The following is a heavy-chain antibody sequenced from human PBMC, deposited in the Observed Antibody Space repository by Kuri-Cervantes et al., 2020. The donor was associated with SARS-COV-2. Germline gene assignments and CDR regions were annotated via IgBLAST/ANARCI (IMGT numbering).Heavy chain of an antibody. Sequence: GESLKISCAASGFTFSSYGMHWVRQAPGKRLEWVAFIRYDGSNKYYADSVKGRFTISRDNSKNTLYLQMNSLRAEDTAVYYCAKSWAQGVPAATPLWFDPWGQGTLVTVSS. CDR1: GFTFSSYG. D-gene: IGHD2-2*02. CDR3: AKSWAQGVPAATPLWFDP. V-gene: IGHV3-30*02. J-gene: IGHJ5*02. CDR2: IRYDGSNK.